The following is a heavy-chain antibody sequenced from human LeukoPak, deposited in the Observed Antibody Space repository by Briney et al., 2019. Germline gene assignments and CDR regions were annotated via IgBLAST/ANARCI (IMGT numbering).Heavy chain of an antibody. V-gene: IGHV4-39*07. CDR1: GGSISSSNYY. CDR2: INHSGST. CDR3: ARAAPADGFDP. J-gene: IGHJ5*02. Sequence: SETLSLTCTVSGGSISSSNYYWGWIRQPPGKGLEWIGEINHSGSTNYNPSLKSRVTISVDTSKNQFSLKLSSVTAADTAVYYCARAAPADGFDPWGQGTLVTVSS.